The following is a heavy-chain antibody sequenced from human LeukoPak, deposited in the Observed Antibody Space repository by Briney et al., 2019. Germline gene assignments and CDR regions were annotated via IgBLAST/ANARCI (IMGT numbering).Heavy chain of an antibody. CDR1: GGSFSGYY. CDR3: ARSAALWFGIKNWFDP. CDR2: INHSGST. Sequence: SETLSLTCAVYGGSFSGYYWSWIRQPPGKGLEWSGEINHSGSTNYNPSLKSRVTISVDTSKNQFSLKLSSVTAADTAVYYCARSAALWFGIKNWFDPWGQGTLVTVSS. J-gene: IGHJ5*02. V-gene: IGHV4-34*01. D-gene: IGHD3-10*01.